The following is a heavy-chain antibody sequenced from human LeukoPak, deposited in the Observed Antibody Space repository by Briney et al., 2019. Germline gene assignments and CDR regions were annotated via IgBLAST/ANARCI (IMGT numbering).Heavy chain of an antibody. CDR1: GYSFIGYY. V-gene: IGHV1-2*02. Sequence: ASVKVSCKASGYSFIGYYMHWVRQAPGKALEWMGWIKSNSGGTHYAQKFQGRVTMTRDTSITTAYMELSRLTSDDTAVYYCARDQGGTIDYWGQGTLVTVSS. J-gene: IGHJ4*02. D-gene: IGHD1-7*01. CDR2: IKSNSGGT. CDR3: ARDQGGTIDY.